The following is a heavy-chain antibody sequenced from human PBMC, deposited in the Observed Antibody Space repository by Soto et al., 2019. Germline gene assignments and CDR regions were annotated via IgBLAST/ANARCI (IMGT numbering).Heavy chain of an antibody. CDR3: ARQGAEDILTGYYNWYFDL. CDR1: GGSISSYY. V-gene: IGHV4-59*08. D-gene: IGHD3-9*01. J-gene: IGHJ2*01. CDR2: IYDSGST. Sequence: QVQLQESGPGLVKPSETLSLTCTVSGGSISSYYWSWIRQPPGKGLEWIGYIYDSGSTNYNPSLKSRVTISVDTSKNQFSLKLSSVTAADTAVYYCARQGAEDILTGYYNWYFDLWGRGTLVTVSS.